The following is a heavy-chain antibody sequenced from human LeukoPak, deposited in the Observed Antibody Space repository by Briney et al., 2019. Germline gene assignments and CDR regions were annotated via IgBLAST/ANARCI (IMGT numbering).Heavy chain of an antibody. Sequence: PGGSLRLSCAASGFTFSSHAMSWVRQAPGKGLEWVSAISAGGGSTYYADSVKGRFTISRDNSKNTLYLQMNSLRAEDTAVYYCAKDFGYRDFDYWGQGTLVTVSS. D-gene: IGHD6-13*01. J-gene: IGHJ4*02. CDR3: AKDFGYRDFDY. CDR1: GFTFSSHA. V-gene: IGHV3-23*01. CDR2: ISAGGGST.